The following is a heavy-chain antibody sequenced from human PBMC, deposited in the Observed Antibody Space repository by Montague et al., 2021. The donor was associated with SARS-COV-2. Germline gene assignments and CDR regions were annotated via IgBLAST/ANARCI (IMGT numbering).Heavy chain of an antibody. J-gene: IGHJ4*02. Sequence: SLRLSCAASGFTFSNARMSWVRQAPGKGLEWVGRIKSKTDGGTTDYAAPVKGRFTISRDDSKNTLYLQMNSLKTEDTAVYYCTTAAGDSYGYLYYFDYWGQGTLVTVSS. V-gene: IGHV3-15*01. CDR1: GFTFSNAR. CDR3: TTAAGDSYGYLYYFDY. CDR2: IKSKTDGGTT. D-gene: IGHD5-18*01.